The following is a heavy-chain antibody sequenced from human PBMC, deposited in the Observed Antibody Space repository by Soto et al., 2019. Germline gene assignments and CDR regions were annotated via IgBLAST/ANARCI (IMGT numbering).Heavy chain of an antibody. J-gene: IGHJ6*02. CDR3: AKEFGWELQLSHPYYNSGMDV. Sequence: QVQLVESGGGVVQPGRSLRLSCAASGFTFRSYGMHWVRQAPGKGLEWVALMSFDGSNKYYADSVRGRFTISSDNSKSTLYLQMDILRREDTAVYYCAKEFGWELQLSHPYYNSGMDVWGQGTTVTVSS. V-gene: IGHV3-30*18. CDR1: GFTFRSYG. D-gene: IGHD1-1*01. CDR2: MSFDGSNK.